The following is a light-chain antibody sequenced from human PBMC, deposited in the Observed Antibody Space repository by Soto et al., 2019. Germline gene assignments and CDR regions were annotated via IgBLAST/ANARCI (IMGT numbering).Light chain of an antibody. Sequence: EIVLTQSPGTLSWSPGERATLSCRASQSVSSSFLAWYQQKPGQAPRLLIYGASSRATGIPDRFSGSGSGTDFTLTISRLEPEDGAVYYCQQYGSSPLTFGGGTKVEIK. CDR1: QSVSSSF. V-gene: IGKV3-20*01. J-gene: IGKJ4*01. CDR2: GAS. CDR3: QQYGSSPLT.